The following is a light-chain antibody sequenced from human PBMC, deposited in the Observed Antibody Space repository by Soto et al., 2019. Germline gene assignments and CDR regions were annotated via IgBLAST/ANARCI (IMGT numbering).Light chain of an antibody. CDR3: QQRYHWPIT. V-gene: IGKV3-11*01. Sequence: EIVLTQSPATLSLSPGERATLSCRASQSVSSYLAWYQQKPGQAPRLLIYDASNRATGIPARFSGSGSGTDFTLTISSLEPEDFAVYYCQQRYHWPITFGQGTRLEIK. CDR2: DAS. J-gene: IGKJ5*01. CDR1: QSVSSY.